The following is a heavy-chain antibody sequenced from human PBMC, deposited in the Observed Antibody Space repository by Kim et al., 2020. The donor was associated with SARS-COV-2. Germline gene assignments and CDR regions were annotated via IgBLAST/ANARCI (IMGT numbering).Heavy chain of an antibody. Sequence: ASVKVSCKASGYTFTSYYMHWVRQAPGQGLEWMGIINPSGGSTSYAQKFQGRVTMTRDTSTSTVYMELSSLRSEDTAVYYCARDGYYDFWSGSNYYYYGMDVWGQGTTVTVSS. D-gene: IGHD3-3*01. CDR2: INPSGGST. V-gene: IGHV1-46*01. J-gene: IGHJ6*02. CDR3: ARDGYYDFWSGSNYYYYGMDV. CDR1: GYTFTSYY.